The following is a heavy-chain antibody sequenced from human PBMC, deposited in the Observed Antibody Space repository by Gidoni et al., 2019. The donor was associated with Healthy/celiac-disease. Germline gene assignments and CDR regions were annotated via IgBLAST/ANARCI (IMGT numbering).Heavy chain of an antibody. Sequence: QVQLVAPGGGVVLPGRSLRLSCAAPGITRSSYGMHWVRQAPGKGLGWVAVIWYDGSNKYYADSVKGRFTITRDNSKNTLYLKMNSLRAENTAVCYCARDFTSSSSWGNIWGQGTMVTVSS. CDR1: GITRSSYG. J-gene: IGHJ3*02. D-gene: IGHD6-13*01. V-gene: IGHV3-33*01. CDR2: IWYDGSNK. CDR3: ARDFTSSSSWGNI.